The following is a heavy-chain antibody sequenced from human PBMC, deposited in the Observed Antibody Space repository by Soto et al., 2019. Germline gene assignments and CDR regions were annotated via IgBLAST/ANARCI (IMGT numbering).Heavy chain of an antibody. J-gene: IGHJ4*02. V-gene: IGHV1-46*01. CDR1: VYSFTNYY. Sequence: ASEHISCKASVYSFTNYYMYWVRQAPGQGLEGMGVSHSGGATPTSAQKFQGRVTLARHTRTSSVYAEVSSLTSADTAVYYCERGGADSATIGCFDYWGQGTLVTVS. CDR3: ERGGADSATIGCFDY. CDR2: SHSGGATP. D-gene: IGHD2-15*01.